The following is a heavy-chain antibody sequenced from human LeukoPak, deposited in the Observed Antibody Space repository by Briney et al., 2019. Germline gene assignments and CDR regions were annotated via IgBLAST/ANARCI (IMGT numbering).Heavy chain of an antibody. D-gene: IGHD3-10*01. CDR2: ISYDGSNK. CDR1: GFTFSSYG. CDR3: AKARSRITMVRGVAESFDY. J-gene: IGHJ4*02. V-gene: IGHV3-30*18. Sequence: QTGGSLRLSCAASGFTFSSYGMHWVRQAPGKGLEWVAVISYDGSNKYYADSVKGRFTISRDNSKNTLYLQMNSLRAEDTAVYYCAKARSRITMVRGVAESFDYWGQGTLVTVSS.